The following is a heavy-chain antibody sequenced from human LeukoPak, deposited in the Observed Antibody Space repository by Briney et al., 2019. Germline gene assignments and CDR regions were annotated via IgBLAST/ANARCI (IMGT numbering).Heavy chain of an antibody. V-gene: IGHV3-9*01. CDR3: AKALRGYYYYHGMDV. CDR1: GFSFDDCV. J-gene: IGHJ6*02. Sequence: GGSLRLSCAASGFSFDDCVMHWVRQAPGKGLEWVSGISWNSGTIGYADSVKGRFTISRDNGKNSLYLQMNSLRAEDTALYHCAKALRGYYYYHGMDVWGQGTTVTVSS. D-gene: IGHD6-13*01. CDR2: ISWNSGTI.